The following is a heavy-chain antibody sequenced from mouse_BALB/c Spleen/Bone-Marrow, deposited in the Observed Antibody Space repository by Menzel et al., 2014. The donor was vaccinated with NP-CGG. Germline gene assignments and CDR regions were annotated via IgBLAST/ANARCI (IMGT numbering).Heavy chain of an antibody. Sequence: EVMLVESGGGLVQPGGSRKLSCAASGFTFSSFGMHWVRQAPEKGLEWVAYTSSGSRTIYYADTVKGRFTISRDNPKNTLFLQMTSLRSEDTAMYYCARNYDFWFGYWGQGTLVTVSA. V-gene: IGHV5-17*02. D-gene: IGHD2-4*01. CDR3: ARNYDFWFGY. CDR2: TSSGSRTI. CDR1: GFTFSSFG. J-gene: IGHJ3*01.